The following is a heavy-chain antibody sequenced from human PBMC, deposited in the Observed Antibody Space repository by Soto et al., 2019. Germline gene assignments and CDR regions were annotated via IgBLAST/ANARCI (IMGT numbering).Heavy chain of an antibody. CDR3: ASLLDDY. CDR1: GYTFTPFY. J-gene: IGHJ4*02. Sequence: QVQLVQSGAEVKKPGASVKLSCKASGYTFTPFYIHWVRQAPGQGLEWMGIINPSGGSTSYAQKFQGRVTVTRDTSTGTVYMELSNLRSEDTAVYYCASLLDDYWGQGALVTVSS. V-gene: IGHV1-46*01. CDR2: INPSGGST. D-gene: IGHD1-1*01.